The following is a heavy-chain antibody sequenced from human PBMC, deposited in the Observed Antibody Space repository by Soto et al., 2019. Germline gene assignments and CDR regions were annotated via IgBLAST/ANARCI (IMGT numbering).Heavy chain of an antibody. V-gene: IGHV3-66*01. Sequence: PGGSLRLSCAASGFTVSSNYMSWVRQAPGKGLEWVSVIYSGGSTYYADSVKGRFTISRDNSKNTLYLQMNSLRAEDTAVYYCARSPYGDYPPSSDYWGQGTLVTVSS. D-gene: IGHD4-17*01. CDR1: GFTVSSNY. CDR2: IYSGGST. J-gene: IGHJ4*02. CDR3: ARSPYGDYPPSSDY.